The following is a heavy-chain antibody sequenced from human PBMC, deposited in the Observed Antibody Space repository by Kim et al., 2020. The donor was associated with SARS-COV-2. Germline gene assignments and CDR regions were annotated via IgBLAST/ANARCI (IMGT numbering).Heavy chain of an antibody. Sequence: SETLSLTCTVSGGSISSYYWTWMRQPPGKGLGWVGCFYDSGNHNYNPSFKSRVPMSVKPSKNQFSLNLTSVTAANTAVFYFRAYTGVYYYNWGQGTLASV. J-gene: IGHJ4*02. CDR1: GGSISSYY. CDR2: FYDSGNH. D-gene: IGHD3-22*01. V-gene: IGHV4-59*12. CDR3: RAYTGVYYYN.